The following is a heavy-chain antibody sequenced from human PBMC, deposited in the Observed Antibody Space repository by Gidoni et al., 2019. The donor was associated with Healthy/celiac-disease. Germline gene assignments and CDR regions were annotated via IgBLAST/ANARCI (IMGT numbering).Heavy chain of an antibody. J-gene: IGHJ5*02. D-gene: IGHD2-15*01. CDR2: IYTRGST. V-gene: IGHV4-4*07. CDR1: RASISSYY. CDR3: ARGFLKGGWFDA. Sequence: QVQLQESGPGLVNPSETLSLTCTDSRASISSYYWRWIRQPAGKGLEWIGRIYTRGSTNYNPSLESRVTMSVETSKNQFSRKLSSVTAADTAVYYCARGFLKGGWFDAWGQGTLVTVSS.